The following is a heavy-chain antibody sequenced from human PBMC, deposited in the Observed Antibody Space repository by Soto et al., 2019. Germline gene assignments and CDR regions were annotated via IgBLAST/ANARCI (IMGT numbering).Heavy chain of an antibody. V-gene: IGHV1-46*01. J-gene: IGHJ6*02. CDR2: INPGGGRT. Sequence: ASVKVSCKSFGYTFINYYVHWVRQAPGQGLEWMGMINPGGGRTTYPQKFQGRVTMTRDTSTSTVYVELSSLRSDDTAVFYCAREKASTSLLTHYYYAMDVWGQGTTVTVSS. CDR3: AREKASTSLLTHYYYAMDV. CDR1: GYTFINYY.